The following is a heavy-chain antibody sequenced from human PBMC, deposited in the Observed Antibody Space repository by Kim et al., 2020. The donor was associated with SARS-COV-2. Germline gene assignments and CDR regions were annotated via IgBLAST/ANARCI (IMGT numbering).Heavy chain of an antibody. J-gene: IGHJ4*02. V-gene: IGHV3-74*01. D-gene: IGHD6-19*01. Sequence: GSTTDYAGSGKGRFTITRDNAKNTQYQQMNSLRDEDTAMFYCARASDWYPDWGQGTLVTVSS. CDR3: ARASDWYPD. CDR2: GSTT.